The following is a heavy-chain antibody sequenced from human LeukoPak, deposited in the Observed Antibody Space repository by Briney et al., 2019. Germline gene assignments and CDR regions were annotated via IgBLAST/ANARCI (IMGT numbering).Heavy chain of an antibody. CDR2: ISGSGGST. D-gene: IGHD3-22*01. J-gene: IGHJ4*02. Sequence: GGSLRLSCAASGFTFSSYAMSWVRQAPGKGLEWVSAISGSGGSTYYADSVKGRFTISRDNSKNTLYPQMNSLRAEDTAVYYCAKDPYRSGYPEYYFDYWGQGTLVTVSS. CDR1: GFTFSSYA. CDR3: AKDPYRSGYPEYYFDY. V-gene: IGHV3-23*01.